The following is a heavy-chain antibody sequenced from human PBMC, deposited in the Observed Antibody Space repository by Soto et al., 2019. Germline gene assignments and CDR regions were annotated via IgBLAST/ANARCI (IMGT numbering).Heavy chain of an antibody. CDR2: ISAYNGNT. Sequence: GASVKLSCKASGYTFTSYGISWVRQAPGQGLEWMGWISAYNGNTNYAQKLQGRVTMTTDTSTSTAYMELRSLRSDDTAVYYCARARACGDYVFYVFDFWGQGTMVTVSS. CDR3: ARARACGDYVFYVFDF. J-gene: IGHJ3*01. V-gene: IGHV1-18*01. CDR1: GYTFTSYG. D-gene: IGHD4-17*01.